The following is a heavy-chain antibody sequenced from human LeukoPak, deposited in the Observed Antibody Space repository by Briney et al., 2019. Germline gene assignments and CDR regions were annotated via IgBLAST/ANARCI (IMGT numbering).Heavy chain of an antibody. CDR1: GGSISSYY. V-gene: IGHV4-59*01. J-gene: IGHJ6*03. D-gene: IGHD2-15*01. CDR2: IYYSGST. Sequence: SEALSLTCTVSGGSISSYYWSWIRQPPGKGLEWIGYIYYSGSTNYNPSLKSRVTISVDTSKNQFSLKLSSVTAADTAVYYCARDGPGVRGYCSGGSCRYYYYMVVWGKGTTVTISS. CDR3: ARDGPGVRGYCSGGSCRYYYYMVV.